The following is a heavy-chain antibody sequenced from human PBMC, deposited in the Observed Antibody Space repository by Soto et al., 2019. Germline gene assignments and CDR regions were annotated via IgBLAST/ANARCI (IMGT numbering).Heavy chain of an antibody. J-gene: IGHJ5*02. V-gene: IGHV4-4*02. CDR3: ARGFGGNSGTYDR. CDR2: VFHNGNS. D-gene: IGHD2-21*02. Sequence: SQTLSLTCAVSGVSITTTNWWTWVRQPPGKGLEWIGEVFHNGNSNYNPSLKSRLTISLDRSKNQFSLKLTSVTAADTAVYYCARGFGGNSGTYDRWGHGTLVTVSS. CDR1: GVSITTTNW.